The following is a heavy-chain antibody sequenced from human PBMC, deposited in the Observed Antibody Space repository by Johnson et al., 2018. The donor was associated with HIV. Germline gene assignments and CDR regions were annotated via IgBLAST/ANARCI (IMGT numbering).Heavy chain of an antibody. CDR2: ISYDGSNK. V-gene: IGHV3-30-3*01. D-gene: IGHD3-10*01. Sequence: QMLLVESGGGVVQPGRSLRLSCAASGFTFSSYAMHWVRQAPGKGLEWVAVISYDGSNKYYADSVRGRFTISRDNSKNTLYLQMNSLRAEDTALYYCARELTYYYGSGSYPSGLDAFDIWGQGTMVTVSS. J-gene: IGHJ3*02. CDR3: ARELTYYYGSGSYPSGLDAFDI. CDR1: GFTFSSYA.